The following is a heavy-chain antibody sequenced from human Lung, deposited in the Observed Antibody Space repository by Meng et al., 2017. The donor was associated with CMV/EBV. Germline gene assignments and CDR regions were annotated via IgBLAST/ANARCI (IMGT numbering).Heavy chain of an antibody. Sequence: SETLSLTCAVYGGSFSDYYCSWIRRPPAKGLEWCGEINHSGSTNYNTSFKSRLTISVDTSKSQYSLKLTSVTAADTAVSYCSRAYSYGHTPINNWGQGTLVTVSS. CDR1: GGSFSDYY. D-gene: IGHD5-18*01. CDR2: INHSGST. CDR3: SRAYSYGHTPINN. V-gene: IGHV4-34*01. J-gene: IGHJ4*02.